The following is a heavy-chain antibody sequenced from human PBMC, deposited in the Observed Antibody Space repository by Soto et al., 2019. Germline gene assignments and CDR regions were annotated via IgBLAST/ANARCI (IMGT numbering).Heavy chain of an antibody. J-gene: IGHJ4*02. CDR3: ARVGSGSYTH. Sequence: QVQLVESGGGVVQPGRSLRLSCAASGFTFSSYGMHWVRQAPGKGLEWVAVIWYDGSNKYYADSVKGRFTISRDNSKNTLYMQMNSLRAEHTAVYYCARVGSGSYTHWGQGTLVTVSS. CDR1: GFTFSSYG. V-gene: IGHV3-33*01. D-gene: IGHD1-26*01. CDR2: IWYDGSNK.